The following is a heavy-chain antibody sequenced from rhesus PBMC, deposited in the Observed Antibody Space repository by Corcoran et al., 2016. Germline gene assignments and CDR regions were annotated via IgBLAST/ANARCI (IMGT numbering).Heavy chain of an antibody. CDR1: GGSISGYY. J-gene: IGHJ4*01. Sequence: QLQLQESGLGLVKPSETLSLTCAVSGGSISGYYWSWIRQPPGKGLEWIGNIDGKIAGINYNPSIKSRGTISKDKSKNQFSVKLSSVNAVDTGVYDCARLGLYWGDYYGVDYWGQGVLVTVSS. CDR2: IDGKIAGI. D-gene: IGHD3-34*01. CDR3: ARLGLYWGDYYGVDY. V-gene: IGHV4-81*01.